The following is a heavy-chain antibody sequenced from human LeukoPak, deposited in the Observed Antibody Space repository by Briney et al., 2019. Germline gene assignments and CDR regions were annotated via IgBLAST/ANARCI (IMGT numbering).Heavy chain of an antibody. J-gene: IGHJ4*02. Sequence: PGGSLRLSCAASGFTFSSYAMSWVRQAPGKGLEWVSAISGSGGSTYYADSVKGRFTISRDNAKNTLYLQMNSLRAEDTAVYYCARDLGPYYYDSSGYWPVYWGQGTLVTVSS. CDR3: ARDLGPYYYDSSGYWPVY. CDR1: GFTFSSYA. V-gene: IGHV3-23*01. CDR2: ISGSGGST. D-gene: IGHD3-22*01.